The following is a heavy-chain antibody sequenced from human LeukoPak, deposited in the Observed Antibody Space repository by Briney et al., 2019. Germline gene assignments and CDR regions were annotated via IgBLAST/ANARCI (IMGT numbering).Heavy chain of an antibody. CDR2: IIPIFGTA. CDR3: ARGGDGYYYYYMDV. Sequence: SVKVSCKASGYSFTNYDINWVRQAPGQGLEWMGGIIPIFGTANYAQKFQGRVTITADESTSTAYMELSSLRSEDTAVYYCARGGDGYYYYYMDVWGKGTTVTISS. J-gene: IGHJ6*03. D-gene: IGHD3-16*01. V-gene: IGHV1-69*13. CDR1: GYSFTNYD.